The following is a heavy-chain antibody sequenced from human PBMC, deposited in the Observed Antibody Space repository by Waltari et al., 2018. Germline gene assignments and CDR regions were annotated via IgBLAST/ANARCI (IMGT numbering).Heavy chain of an antibody. CDR2: IYHSGST. V-gene: IGHV4-30-2*01. Sequence: QLQLQESGSGLVKPSQTLSLTCAVSGGSISSGGYPWSWIRQPPGKGLEWIGYIYHSGSTYYNPSLKSRVTISVDRSKNQFSLKLSSVTAADTAVYYCARAGVEPSLWDYWGQGTLVTVSS. CDR3: ARAGVEPSLWDY. CDR1: GGSISSGGYP. J-gene: IGHJ4*02. D-gene: IGHD3-3*01.